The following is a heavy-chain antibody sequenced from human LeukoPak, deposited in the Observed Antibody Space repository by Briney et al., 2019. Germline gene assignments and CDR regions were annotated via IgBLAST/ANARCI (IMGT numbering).Heavy chain of an antibody. CDR2: IYYSGST. D-gene: IGHD2-2*01. Sequence: SETLSLTCTVSGGSISSSSYYWGWIRQPPGKGLEWIGSIYYSGSTYYNPSLKSRVTISVDTSKNQFSLKPSSVTAADTAVYYCARRAGCSSTSCLNNPYYYYYMDVWGKGTTVTVSS. CDR1: GGSISSSSYY. V-gene: IGHV4-39*01. J-gene: IGHJ6*03. CDR3: ARRAGCSSTSCLNNPYYYYYMDV.